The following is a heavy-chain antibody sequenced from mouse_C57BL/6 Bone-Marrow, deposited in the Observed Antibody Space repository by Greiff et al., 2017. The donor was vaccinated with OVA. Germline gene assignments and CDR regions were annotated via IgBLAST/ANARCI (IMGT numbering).Heavy chain of an antibody. V-gene: IGHV5-4*01. CDR1: GFTFSSYA. Sequence: EVHLVESGGGLVKPGGSLKLSCAASGFTFSSYAMSWVRQTPEKRLEWVATISDGGSYTYYPDNVKGRFTISRDNAKNNLYLQMSHLKSEDTAMYYCARESPLYAMDYWGQGTSVTVSS. CDR3: ARESPLYAMDY. J-gene: IGHJ4*01. CDR2: ISDGGSYT.